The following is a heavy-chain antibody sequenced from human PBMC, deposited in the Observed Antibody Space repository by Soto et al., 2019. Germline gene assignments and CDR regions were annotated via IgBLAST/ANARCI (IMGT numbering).Heavy chain of an antibody. V-gene: IGHV3-13*01. CDR1: GFTFSSYD. D-gene: IGHD5-12*01. CDR2: IGTAGDT. Sequence: EVQLVESGGGLVQPGGSLRLSCAASGFTFSSYDMHWVRQATGKGLEWVSAIGTAGDTYYPGSVKGRFTISRENAKNSLYLQMNSLRAGDTAVYYCARDWGLRSLEGSNYYYYMDVWGKGTTVTVSS. CDR3: ARDWGLRSLEGSNYYYYMDV. J-gene: IGHJ6*03.